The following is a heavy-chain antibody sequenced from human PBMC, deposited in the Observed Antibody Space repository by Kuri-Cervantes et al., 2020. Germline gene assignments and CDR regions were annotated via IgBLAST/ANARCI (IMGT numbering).Heavy chain of an antibody. CDR1: EITYSNYA. V-gene: IGHV3-23*01. CDR3: ARGGWISLDY. D-gene: IGHD5-12*01. CDR2: ISASGDST. J-gene: IGHJ4*02. Sequence: GGSLRLSCAASEITYSNYAMTWVRQAPGKGLEWVSTISASGDSTNYAASVEGRFTISRDNSKNRLYLQMNGLRAEDTAVYYCARGGWISLDYWGQGTLVTVSS.